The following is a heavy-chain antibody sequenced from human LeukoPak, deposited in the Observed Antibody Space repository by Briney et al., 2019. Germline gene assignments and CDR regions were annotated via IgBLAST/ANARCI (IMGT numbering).Heavy chain of an antibody. D-gene: IGHD6-13*01. Sequence: GSLRLSCAASGFTFSSYGMHWVRQAPGKGLEWVAVIWYDGSNKYYADSVKGRFTISRDNSKNTLYLQMNSLRAEDTAVYYCARATPAAAGTRPPNYCGQGTLLTVSS. CDR3: ARATPAAAGTRPPNY. CDR1: GFTFSSYG. CDR2: IWYDGSNK. J-gene: IGHJ4*02. V-gene: IGHV3-33*01.